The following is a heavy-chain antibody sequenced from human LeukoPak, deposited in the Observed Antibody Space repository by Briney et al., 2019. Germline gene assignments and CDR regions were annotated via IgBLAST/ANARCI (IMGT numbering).Heavy chain of an antibody. Sequence: KTSETLSLTCAVYGGSFSGYYWSWIRQPPGKGLEWIGEINHSGSTNYNPSLKSRVTISVDTSKNQFSLKLSSVTAADTAVYYCASTSSRGDYWGQGTLVTVSS. CDR3: ASTSSRGDY. D-gene: IGHD6-6*01. CDR2: INHSGST. CDR1: GGSFSGYY. J-gene: IGHJ4*02. V-gene: IGHV4-34*01.